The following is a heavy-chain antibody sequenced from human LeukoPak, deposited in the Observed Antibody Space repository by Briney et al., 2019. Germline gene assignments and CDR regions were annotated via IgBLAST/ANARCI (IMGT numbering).Heavy chain of an antibody. CDR3: AMVLWQSGRPGP. Sequence: SETLPLTCAVDSGSLINYYWSWIRQPPGKGLEWIGDIDHVGNTNYNPALKSRVIMSIDTSRNQFSLQINSVTASDTAVYYCAMVLWQSGRPGPWDQGSLVIVSS. D-gene: IGHD4/OR15-4a*01. V-gene: IGHV4-34*01. J-gene: IGHJ5*02. CDR2: IDHVGNT. CDR1: SGSLINYY.